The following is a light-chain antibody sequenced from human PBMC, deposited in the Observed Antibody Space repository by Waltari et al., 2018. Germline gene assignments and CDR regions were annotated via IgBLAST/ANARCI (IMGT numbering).Light chain of an antibody. CDR3: QSAERSGTYMV. J-gene: IGLJ2*01. CDR1: AFTMQY. CDR2: KVT. Sequence: SYDPTQPPSVSVSPGQTPRITCSGDAFTMQYAYWYHQKAGQAPVMLMFKVTERPSGIPDRFSCSSSGTTVTLTIGGVQAEDEADYYCQSAERSGTYMVFGGGTKVTVL. V-gene: IGLV3-25*03.